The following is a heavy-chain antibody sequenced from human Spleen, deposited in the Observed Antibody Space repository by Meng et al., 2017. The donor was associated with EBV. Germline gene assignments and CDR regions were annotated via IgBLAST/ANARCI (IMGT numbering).Heavy chain of an antibody. Sequence: QIILKESGPTLLKPTQTLPLTCPFSGFSLTSSGAGVGWIRQPPGKALEWLALIYWDDDKRHSSSLNSRLTITKDTSKNQVVLTMTNMDPVDTGTYYCAHSHSGLETDGFDYLGQGTLVTVAS. V-gene: IGHV2-5*02. CDR1: GFSLTSSGAG. CDR2: IYWDDDK. D-gene: IGHD3/OR15-3a*01. CDR3: AHSHSGLETDGFDY. J-gene: IGHJ4*02.